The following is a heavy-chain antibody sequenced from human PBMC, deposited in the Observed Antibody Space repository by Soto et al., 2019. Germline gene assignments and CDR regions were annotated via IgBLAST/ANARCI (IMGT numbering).Heavy chain of an antibody. J-gene: IGHJ4*02. Sequence: EVQLVESGGGLVQPGRSLRLSCAASGFTFDDYAMHWVRQAPGKGLEWVSGISWNSGRIGYADSVKGRFTIARDNAKNSLYLQMNSLRAEDTAWYYWAKGRAAAGPFGYWGQGTLVTVSS. CDR1: GFTFDDYA. CDR2: ISWNSGRI. D-gene: IGHD6-13*01. CDR3: AKGRAAAGPFGY. V-gene: IGHV3-9*01.